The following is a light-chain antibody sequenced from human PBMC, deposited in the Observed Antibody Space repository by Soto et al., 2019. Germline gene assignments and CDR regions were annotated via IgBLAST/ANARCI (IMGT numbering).Light chain of an antibody. Sequence: QSALTQPASVSGSPGQSITISCTGTSSDIGGLYNYVSWYQQHPGKAPKLLIYDVNDRPSGVSDRFSGSKSGNTAALTSSGLQAEDEADYFCSAYASGATHVVFGGGTKVTVL. CDR3: SAYASGATHVV. CDR1: SSDIGGLYNY. CDR2: DVN. J-gene: IGLJ2*01. V-gene: IGLV2-14*03.